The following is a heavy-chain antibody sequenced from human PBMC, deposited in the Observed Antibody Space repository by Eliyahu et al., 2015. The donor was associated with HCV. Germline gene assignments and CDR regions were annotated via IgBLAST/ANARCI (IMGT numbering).Heavy chain of an antibody. CDR1: GGTFSSYA. Sequence: QVQLVQSGAEVKKPGASVKVSCKASGGTFSSYALSWVRQAPGQGLEWMGGIIPIFGTANYAQKFQGRVTITADESTSTAYMELSSLRSEDTAVYYCARREGYDFWSGYSSGWFDPWGQGTLVTVSS. V-gene: IGHV1-69*01. J-gene: IGHJ5*02. CDR3: ARREGYDFWSGYSSGWFDP. CDR2: IIPIFGTA. D-gene: IGHD3-3*01.